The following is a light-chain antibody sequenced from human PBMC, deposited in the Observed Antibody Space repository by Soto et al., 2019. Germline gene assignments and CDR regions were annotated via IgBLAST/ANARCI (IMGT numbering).Light chain of an antibody. CDR2: AAF. CDR1: QSISSY. Sequence: DIQMTQSPSSLSASVGDRVTITCRASQSISSYLNWYQQKPGKAPKLLIYAAFSLQSGVPSRFSGSGSGTEFTLTISSLQPEDFATYYCQQSYSTPLTFGGGTKVDIK. CDR3: QQSYSTPLT. V-gene: IGKV1-39*01. J-gene: IGKJ4*01.